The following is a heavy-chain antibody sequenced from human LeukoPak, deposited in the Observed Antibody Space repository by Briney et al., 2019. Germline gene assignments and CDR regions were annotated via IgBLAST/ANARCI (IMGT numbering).Heavy chain of an antibody. CDR2: IKSKTGGGTT. V-gene: IGHV3-15*01. D-gene: IGHD2-21*01. CDR1: GFTFTNAW. J-gene: IGHJ4*02. CDR3: TTTYYYLDY. Sequence: PGGSLRLSCAASGFTFTNAWMTWVRQAPGKGLEWVGHIKSKTGGGTTGYAAPVKGRFTISRDDLKSTLFLQMNSLKTEDTGVYYCTTTYYYLDYWGQGTLVTVSS.